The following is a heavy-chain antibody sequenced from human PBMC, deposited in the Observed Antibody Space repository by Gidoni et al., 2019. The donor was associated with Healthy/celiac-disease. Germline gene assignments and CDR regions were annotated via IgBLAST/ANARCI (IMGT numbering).Heavy chain of an antibody. CDR1: GGSISSGGYY. Sequence: VQLQESGPGLVKPSKTLSRTCTVSGGSISSGGYYWSWIRQHPGKGLGWIGYIYYSGSTYYNPSLKSRVTISVVTSKNQFSLKLSSVNAADTAVYYCARVAWGEQGASVWGQGTTVTVSS. CDR2: IYYSGST. CDR3: ARVAWGEQGASV. V-gene: IGHV4-31*03. J-gene: IGHJ6*02. D-gene: IGHD3-16*01.